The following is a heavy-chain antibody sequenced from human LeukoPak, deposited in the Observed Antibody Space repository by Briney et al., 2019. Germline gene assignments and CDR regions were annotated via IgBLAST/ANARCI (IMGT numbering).Heavy chain of an antibody. J-gene: IGHJ6*03. CDR1: GFTFSSYG. V-gene: IGHV3-30*02. CDR3: AKDGVGRYPYYMDV. D-gene: IGHD1-26*01. CDR2: IRYDGSNK. Sequence: GGSLRLSCAASGFTFSSYGMHWVRQAPGKGLEWVAFIRYDGSNKNYADSVKGRFTISRDNSKKTLYLQMNSLRAEDTAVYYCAKDGVGRYPYYMDVWGKGTTVTI.